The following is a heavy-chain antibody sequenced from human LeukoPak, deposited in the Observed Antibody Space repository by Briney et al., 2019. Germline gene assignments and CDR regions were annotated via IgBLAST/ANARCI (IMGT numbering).Heavy chain of an antibody. CDR3: ARHNAPDSEADAFDI. CDR1: GFNFDQYG. V-gene: IGHV3-20*04. D-gene: IGHD3-22*01. CDR2: ITWNGGGT. J-gene: IGHJ3*02. Sequence: GGSLRLSCAASGFNFDQYGMSWVRQAPGEGLEWVSAITWNGGGTGYGDSVKGRFTISRDNAQNSLFLHMANLIADDTALYYCARHNAPDSEADAFDIWGRGTMVTVSS.